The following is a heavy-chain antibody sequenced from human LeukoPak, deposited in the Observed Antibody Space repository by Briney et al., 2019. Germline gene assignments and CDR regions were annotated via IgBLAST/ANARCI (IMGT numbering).Heavy chain of an antibody. J-gene: IGHJ6*02. V-gene: IGHV3-23*01. CDR2: ISGSGGFT. CDR1: GFTFSSYA. CDR3: ARAAGDKPYYYYGMDV. Sequence: GGSLRLSCAASGFTFSSYAMSWARQAPGKGLEWVSAISGSGGFTYYADSVKGRFTISRDNSENTLYLQMNSLRAEDTAVYYCARAAGDKPYYYYGMDVWGQGTTVTVSS. D-gene: IGHD2-21*02.